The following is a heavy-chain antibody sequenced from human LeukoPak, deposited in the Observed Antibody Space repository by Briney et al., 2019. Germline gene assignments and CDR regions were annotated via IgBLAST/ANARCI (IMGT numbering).Heavy chain of an antibody. V-gene: IGHV4-39*07. J-gene: IGHJ6*03. CDR1: GGSISSSYY. D-gene: IGHD3-3*01. CDR3: ARVFFFTHYYYYYYMDV. CDR2: IYYSGST. Sequence: SETLSLTCTVSGGSISSSYYWGWIRQPPGKGLEWIGSIYYSGSTYYNPSLKSRVTISVDTSKNQFSLKLSSVTAADTAVYYCARVFFFTHYYYYYYMDVWGKGTTVTVSS.